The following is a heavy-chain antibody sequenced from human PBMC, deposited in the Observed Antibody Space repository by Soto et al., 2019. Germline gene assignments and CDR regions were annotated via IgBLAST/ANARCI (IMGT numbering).Heavy chain of an antibody. CDR2: ISGSSRYT. CDR1: GFNFSDHY. CDR3: ARHTSGCHYYDY. D-gene: IGHD6-19*01. V-gene: IGHV3-11*06. Sequence: QVQLVESGGGLVKPGGSLRLSCAASGFNFSDHYMNWIRQAPGKGLEWVSYISGSSRYTNFADSVKGRFTISRDNAKNSLYLQMNSLRAEDTAVYYCARHTSGCHYYDYWGQGTPVTVSS. J-gene: IGHJ4*02.